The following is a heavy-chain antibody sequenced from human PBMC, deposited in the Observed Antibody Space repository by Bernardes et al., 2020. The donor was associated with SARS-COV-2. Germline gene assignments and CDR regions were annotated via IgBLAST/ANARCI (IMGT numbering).Heavy chain of an antibody. CDR1: GGSLSGYY. D-gene: IGHD6-13*01. CDR2: INHSGST. V-gene: IGHV4-34*01. Sequence: SDPLSLICAVYGGSLSGYYWSWIRQPPGKGLEWIGEINHSGSTNYNPSLKSRVTISVDTSKNQFSLKLSSVTAADTAVYYCARGSHSSSWSYYYYGMDVWGQGTTVTVSS. CDR3: ARGSHSSSWSYYYYGMDV. J-gene: IGHJ6*01.